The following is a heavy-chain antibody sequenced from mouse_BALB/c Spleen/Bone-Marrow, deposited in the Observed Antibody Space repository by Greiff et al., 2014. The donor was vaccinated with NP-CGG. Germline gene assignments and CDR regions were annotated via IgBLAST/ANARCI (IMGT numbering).Heavy chain of an antibody. CDR3: NGNYYAMDY. CDR1: GFNIKDYY. D-gene: IGHD2-1*01. J-gene: IGHJ4*01. Sequence: VQLQQPGAELVRSGASVKLSCTASGFNIKDYYMHWVKQRPEQGLEWIGWIDPENGDTEYAPKFQGKATMTADTSSNTAYLQLSSLTSEDTAAYYCNGNYYAMDYWGQGTSVTVSS. CDR2: IDPENGDT. V-gene: IGHV14-4*02.